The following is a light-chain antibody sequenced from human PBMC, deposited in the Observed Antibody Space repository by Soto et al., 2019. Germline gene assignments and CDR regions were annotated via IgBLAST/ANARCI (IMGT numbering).Light chain of an antibody. J-gene: IGKJ5*01. Sequence: EIVLTQSPGTLSLSPGERATLSCRASQSVSSNFLAWYQEKPGQTPRLLIYSASSRAAGIQVRFSGSGSGTDFTLTIRRLEPEDFAVYYCKQYGSSPYTFGLGTRLEIK. CDR3: KQYGSSPYT. CDR2: SAS. CDR1: QSVSSNF. V-gene: IGKV3-20*01.